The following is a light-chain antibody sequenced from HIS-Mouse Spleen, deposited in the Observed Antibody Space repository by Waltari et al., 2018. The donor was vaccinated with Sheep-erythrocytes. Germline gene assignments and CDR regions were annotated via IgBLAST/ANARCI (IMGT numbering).Light chain of an antibody. Sequence: QSALTQPRSVSGSPGPSLTIPCTGTSTDFGGYNCVPWYQQHPGKAPKLMIYDVRKRPSGVPDRFSGSKSGNTASLTISGLQAEDEADYYCCSYAGSYNHVFATGTKVTVL. J-gene: IGLJ1*01. V-gene: IGLV2-11*01. CDR3: CSYAGSYNHV. CDR2: DVR. CDR1: STDFGGYNC.